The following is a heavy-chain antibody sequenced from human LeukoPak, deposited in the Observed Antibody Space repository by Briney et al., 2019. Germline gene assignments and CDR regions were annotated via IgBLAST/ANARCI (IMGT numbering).Heavy chain of an antibody. CDR2: ISGYNGNT. CDR1: GYTFTSYG. D-gene: IGHD5-18*01. J-gene: IGHJ6*03. V-gene: IGHV1-18*01. CDR3: ARDLDVDTAMVPGYMDV. Sequence: GASVKVSCKASGYTFTSYGISWVRQAPGLGHEWMGWISGYNGNTKYAQKLQGRVTMTTDTSTSTAYMELRALRSDDTAVYFCARDLDVDTAMVPGYMDVWGKGTTVTVSS.